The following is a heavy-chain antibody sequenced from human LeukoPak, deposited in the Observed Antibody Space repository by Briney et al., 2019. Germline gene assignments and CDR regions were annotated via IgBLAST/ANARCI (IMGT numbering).Heavy chain of an antibody. CDR3: ARDRVFFRPEQQLVLPWYFDL. CDR1: GDSVSSNSAA. J-gene: IGHJ2*01. V-gene: IGHV6-1*01. CDR2: TYYRSKWYN. Sequence: SQTLSLTCAISGDSVSSNSAAWNWIRQSPSRGLEWLGRTYYRSKWYNDYAVSVKSRITINPDTSKNQFSLQLNSVTPEDTAVYYCARDRVFFRPEQQLVLPWYFDLWGRGTLDTVSS. D-gene: IGHD6-13*01.